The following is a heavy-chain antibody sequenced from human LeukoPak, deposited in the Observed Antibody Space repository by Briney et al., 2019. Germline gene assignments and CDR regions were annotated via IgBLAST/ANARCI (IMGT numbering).Heavy chain of an antibody. V-gene: IGHV4-59*11. CDR3: ARVRSAAATNAFDY. J-gene: IGHJ4*02. CDR2: IFYSGRT. CDR1: GGSISGHY. D-gene: IGHD6-13*01. Sequence: SETLSLTCTVSGGSISGHYWSLIRQPPGRGLEWIGYIFYSGRTNYNPSLKSRVTMSVDTSKNQFSLQLSSVTAADTAVYYCARVRSAAATNAFDYCGQGTLVTVSS.